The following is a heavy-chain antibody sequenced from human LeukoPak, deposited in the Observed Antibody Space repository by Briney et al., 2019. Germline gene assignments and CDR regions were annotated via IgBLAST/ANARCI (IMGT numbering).Heavy chain of an antibody. V-gene: IGHV4-39*01. D-gene: IGHD6-13*01. CDR1: GGSISSSSYY. CDR2: IYYSGST. CDR3: ASSYSSSWYEYFQH. J-gene: IGHJ1*01. Sequence: PSETLSLTCTVCGGSISSSSYYWGWIRQPPGKGLEWIGSIYYSGSTYYNPSLKSRVTISVDTTKNQFSLKLSYVTAAHTAVYYCASSYSSSWYEYFQHWGQGTLVTVSS.